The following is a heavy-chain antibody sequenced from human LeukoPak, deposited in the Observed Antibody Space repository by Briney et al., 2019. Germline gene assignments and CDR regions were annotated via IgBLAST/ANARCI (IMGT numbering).Heavy chain of an antibody. Sequence: SETLSLTCAVSGGSISSSNWWSWVRQPPGKGLEWIGEVYHSGSTNYNPSLKSRVTISVDKSKNRFSLKLSSVTAADTAVYYCAGEGVGGSGMLNWFDPWGQGTLVTVSS. CDR3: AGEGVGGSGMLNWFDP. J-gene: IGHJ5*02. CDR2: VYHSGST. V-gene: IGHV4-4*02. D-gene: IGHD3-10*01. CDR1: GGSISSSNW.